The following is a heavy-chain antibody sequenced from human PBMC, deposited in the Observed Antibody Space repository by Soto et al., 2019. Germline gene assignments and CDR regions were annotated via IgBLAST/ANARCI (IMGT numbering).Heavy chain of an antibody. J-gene: IGHJ4*02. CDR1: GGSISSGGYY. CDR2: IYYSGST. D-gene: IGHD5-18*01. Sequence: QVQLQESGPGLVKPSQTLSLTCTVSGGSISSGGYYWSWIRQHPGKGLEWIGYIYYSGSTYYNPSLKSRVTISVDTSKNQFSLELSSVTAADTAVYYCARGEADTAMVFDYWGQGTLVTVSS. CDR3: ARGEADTAMVFDY. V-gene: IGHV4-31*03.